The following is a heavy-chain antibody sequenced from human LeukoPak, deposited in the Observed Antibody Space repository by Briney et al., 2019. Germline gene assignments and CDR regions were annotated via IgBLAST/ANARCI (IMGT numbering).Heavy chain of an antibody. Sequence: SETLSLTCAVYGGSFSGYYWSWSRQPPGKGLEWIGEVNHSGRTNYNPSLKSRVTISVDTSKNQFSLKLSSVTAADTAMYYCARGLMVRWEVRFDPGGQPTLVTVPS. D-gene: IGHD3-10*01. V-gene: IGHV4-34*01. J-gene: IGHJ5*02. CDR3: ARGLMVRWEVRFDP. CDR2: VNHSGRT. CDR1: GGSFSGYY.